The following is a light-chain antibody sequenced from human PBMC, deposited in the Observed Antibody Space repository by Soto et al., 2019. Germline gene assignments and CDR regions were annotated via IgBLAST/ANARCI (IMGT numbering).Light chain of an antibody. CDR2: GAS. V-gene: IGKV3D-20*02. Sequence: EIVLTQSPGTLSLSPGERATLSCRASQSVSSSYLAWYQQKPGQAPRLLIYGASNRATGIPARFSGSGSGTDFTLTISSLEPEDFAVYFCPQRRSWPLTFGGGTKVGIK. J-gene: IGKJ4*02. CDR1: QSVSSSY. CDR3: PQRRSWPLT.